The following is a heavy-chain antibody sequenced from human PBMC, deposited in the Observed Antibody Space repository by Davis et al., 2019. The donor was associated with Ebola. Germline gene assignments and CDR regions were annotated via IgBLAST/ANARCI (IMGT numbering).Heavy chain of an antibody. V-gene: IGHV1-69*13. J-gene: IGHJ4*02. CDR1: GGAFSNYA. CDR3: ASGLGYSGYEPFDN. D-gene: IGHD5-12*01. CDR2: IIPIFGTA. Sequence: SVTVSCKTSGGAFSNYAINWVRQAPGQGLDWMGRIIPIFGTANYAQKFQGRVTITADESTSTAYMELSSLRSEDTAVYYCASGLGYSGYEPFDNWGQGTLVTVSS.